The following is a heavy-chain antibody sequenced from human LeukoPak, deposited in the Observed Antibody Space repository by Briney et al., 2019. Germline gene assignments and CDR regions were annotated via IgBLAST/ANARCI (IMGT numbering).Heavy chain of an antibody. J-gene: IGHJ4*02. D-gene: IGHD2-2*02. V-gene: IGHV1-69*02. CDR1: GGTFSSYT. CDR3: ARVRYCSSTSCYTFDY. CDR2: IIPILGIA. Sequence: SVKVSCKASGGTFSSYTISWVRQAPGQGLEWMGRIIPILGIANYAQKFQGRVTITADKPTSTAYMELSSLRSEDTAVYYCARVRYCSSTSCYTFDYWGQGTLVTVSS.